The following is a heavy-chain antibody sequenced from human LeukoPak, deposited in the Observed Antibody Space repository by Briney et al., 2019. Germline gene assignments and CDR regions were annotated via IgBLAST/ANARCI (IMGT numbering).Heavy chain of an antibody. CDR1: GGSFSGYY. CDR2: INHSGGT. CDR3: ARGEEWELLANWFDP. J-gene: IGHJ5*02. D-gene: IGHD1-26*01. Sequence: PSETLSLTCAVYGGSFSGYYWSWIRQPPGKGLEWIGEINHSGGTNYNPSLKGRGTISVDTSKNQFSLKLSSVTAADTAVYYCARGEEWELLANWFDPWGQGTLVTVPS. V-gene: IGHV4-34*01.